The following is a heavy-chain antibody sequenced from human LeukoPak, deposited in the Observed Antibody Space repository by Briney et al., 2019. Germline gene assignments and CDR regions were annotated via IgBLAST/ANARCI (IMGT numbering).Heavy chain of an antibody. J-gene: IGHJ4*02. V-gene: IGHV1-8*02. CDR1: GGTFSSHA. CDR2: MNTKSGNT. CDR3: VAMLY. D-gene: IGHD3-16*01. Sequence: ASVKVSCKASGGTFSSHAISWVRQATGQGLEWMGWMNTKSGNTGYAQKLQGRVTMSMDTSIATAYMELTSLRSDDTAVYYCVAMLYWGQGTLVTVSS.